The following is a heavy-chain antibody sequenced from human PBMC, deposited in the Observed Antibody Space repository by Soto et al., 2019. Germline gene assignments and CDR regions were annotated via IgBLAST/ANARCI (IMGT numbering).Heavy chain of an antibody. J-gene: IGHJ4*02. CDR2: ISGSSTTI. D-gene: IGHD1-1*01. CDR3: ARGELDRTIDY. Sequence: AGGSLRLSCAASGFTLSSRSMNWVRQAPGKGLEWVAYISGSSTTIYYADSVKGRFTISRDNAKKAVYLQMNSLRDEDTAVYYCARGELDRTIDYWRQGTLVTVSS. CDR1: GFTLSSRS. V-gene: IGHV3-48*02.